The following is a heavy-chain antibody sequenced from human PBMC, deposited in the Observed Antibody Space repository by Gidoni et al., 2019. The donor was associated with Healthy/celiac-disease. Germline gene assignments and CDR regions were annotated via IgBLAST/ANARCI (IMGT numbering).Heavy chain of an antibody. CDR2: ISWNSGSI. CDR1: GCTFDDYA. J-gene: IGHJ3*02. CDR3: AKDRNWGPLDAFDI. V-gene: IGHV3-9*01. D-gene: IGHD7-27*01. Sequence: EVQLVESGGGLVQPGRSLRLSCAASGCTFDDYAMHWVRQAPGKGLEWVSGISWNSGSIGYADSVKGRFTISRDNAKNSLYLQMNSLRAEDTALYYCAKDRNWGPLDAFDIWGQGTMVTVSS.